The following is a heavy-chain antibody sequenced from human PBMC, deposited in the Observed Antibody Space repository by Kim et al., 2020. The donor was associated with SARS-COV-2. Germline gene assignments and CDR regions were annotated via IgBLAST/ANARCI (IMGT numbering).Heavy chain of an antibody. Sequence: GGSLRLSCAASGFTFSSYSMNWVRQAPGKGLEWVSSISSSSSYIYYADSVKGRFTISRDNAKNSLYLQMNSLRAEDTAVYYCARDGGNPRALWDYYYYGMDVWGQGTTVTVSS. CDR1: GFTFSSYS. J-gene: IGHJ6*02. V-gene: IGHV3-21*01. CDR3: ARDGGNPRALWDYYYYGMDV. CDR2: ISSSSSYI. D-gene: IGHD3-16*01.